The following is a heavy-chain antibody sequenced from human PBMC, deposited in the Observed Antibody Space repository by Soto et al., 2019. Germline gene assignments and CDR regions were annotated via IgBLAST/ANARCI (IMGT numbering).Heavy chain of an antibody. CDR1: GVPFSSYA. D-gene: IGHD3-22*01. Sequence: GGSLSLSCTAAGVPFSSYAMHWVRQAPGKGLEWVAVISYDGSNKYYADSVKGRFTISRDNSKNTLYLQMNSLRAEDTAVYYCARVASIYEAPFDYWGQGTLVNVSS. J-gene: IGHJ4*02. CDR2: ISYDGSNK. CDR3: ARVASIYEAPFDY. V-gene: IGHV3-30-3*01.